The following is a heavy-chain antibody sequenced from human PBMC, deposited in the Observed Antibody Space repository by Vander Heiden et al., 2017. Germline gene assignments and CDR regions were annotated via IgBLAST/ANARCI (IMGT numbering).Heavy chain of an antibody. V-gene: IGHV3-23*01. CDR3: SKAIRNSGWYFDY. D-gene: IGHD6-19*01. Sequence: EVQLLESGGGLVQPGGSLRLSCAASGFTFSSQAMSWGRQGPGKGREGVSAVTRGGGTPYYEESVKGRVTISRDNSKNTLFLQMNSLRAEDTAVYYCSKAIRNSGWYFDYWGQGTLVTGSS. CDR2: VTRGGGTP. CDR1: GFTFSSQA. J-gene: IGHJ4*02.